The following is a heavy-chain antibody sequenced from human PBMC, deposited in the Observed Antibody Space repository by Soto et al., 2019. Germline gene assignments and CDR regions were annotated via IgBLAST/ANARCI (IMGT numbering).Heavy chain of an antibody. CDR1: GVSMHNSHSF. D-gene: IGHD2-21*01. J-gene: IGHJ5*01. Sequence: KTSETLSLTCTVSGVSMHNSHSFWGWIRQPPGKGLEFIGNVYYSGGAHYNPSLKSRVAISVDTANNQVSLKMSSVTAADTAVYYCGRVVEGATRHTDFDSWGQGTLVTVSS. CDR3: GRVVEGATRHTDFDS. CDR2: VYYSGGA. V-gene: IGHV4-39*01.